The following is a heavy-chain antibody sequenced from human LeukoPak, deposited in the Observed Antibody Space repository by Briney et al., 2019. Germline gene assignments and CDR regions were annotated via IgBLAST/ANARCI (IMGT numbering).Heavy chain of an antibody. J-gene: IGHJ4*02. V-gene: IGHV3-49*04. Sequence: SLRLSCTSSGFTSGDYGVSWVRQPPGRGLEWVSFIITKRYSRTSEYSASVKGILTISTDDSKSIDYLQMDSVKIEYTALYYYTRATHSSVDYPYCFDNWGEGALVTVSP. CDR2: IITKRYSRTS. CDR1: GFTSGDYG. D-gene: IGHD6-19*01. CDR3: TRATHSSVDYPYCFDN.